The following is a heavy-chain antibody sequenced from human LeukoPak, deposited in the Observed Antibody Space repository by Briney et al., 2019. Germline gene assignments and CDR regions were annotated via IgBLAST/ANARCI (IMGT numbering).Heavy chain of an antibody. D-gene: IGHD1-26*01. V-gene: IGHV4-38-2*02. Sequence: SETLSLTCTVSGYSISSGYYWGWIRQPPGKGLEWIGSIYHSGSTYYNPSLKSRVTISVDTSKNQFSLKLSSVTAADTAVYYCARVSGSYYGTIPYYFDYWGQGTLVTVSS. CDR1: GYSISSGYY. CDR2: IYHSGST. CDR3: ARVSGSYYGTIPYYFDY. J-gene: IGHJ4*02.